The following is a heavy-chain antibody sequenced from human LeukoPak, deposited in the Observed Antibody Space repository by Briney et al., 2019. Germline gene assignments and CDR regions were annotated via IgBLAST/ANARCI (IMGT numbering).Heavy chain of an antibody. Sequence: GGSLRYSCAASGFTFDDYAMHWVRQAPGKGLEWVSGISWNSGSIGYADSVKGRFTISRDNAKNSLYLQMNSLRAEDTALYYCAKDKVAVAGLDPYFDYWGQGTLVTVSS. CDR3: AKDKVAVAGLDPYFDY. CDR2: ISWNSGSI. D-gene: IGHD6-19*01. V-gene: IGHV3-9*01. J-gene: IGHJ4*02. CDR1: GFTFDDYA.